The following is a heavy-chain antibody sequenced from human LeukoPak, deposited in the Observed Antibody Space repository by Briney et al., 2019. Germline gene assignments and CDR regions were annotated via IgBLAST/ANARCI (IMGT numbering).Heavy chain of an antibody. CDR3: ARHADYGAYLDY. V-gene: IGHV4-61*08. CDR1: GGSISSGGYY. J-gene: IGHJ4*02. CDR2: IYYSGST. Sequence: NPSETLSLTCTVSGGSISSGGYYWSWIRQPPGKGLEWIGYIYYSGSTNYNPSLKSRVTASVDTSKNQFSLRLSLVTAADTAVYYCARHADYGAYLDYWGQGTLVTVSS. D-gene: IGHD4-17*01.